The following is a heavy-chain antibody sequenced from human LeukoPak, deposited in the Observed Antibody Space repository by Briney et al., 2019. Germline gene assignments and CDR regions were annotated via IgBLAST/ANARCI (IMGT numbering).Heavy chain of an antibody. CDR3: ARAVKILEWSPIVQH. J-gene: IGHJ1*01. CDR1: GGSISSGDYY. Sequence: SETLSLTCTVSGGSISSGDYYWSWIRQPPGKGLEWIGYIYYSGSTYYNPSLKSRVTISVDTSKNQFSLKLSSVTAADTAVYYCARAVKILEWSPIVQHWGQGTLVTVSS. V-gene: IGHV4-30-4*08. D-gene: IGHD3-3*01. CDR2: IYYSGST.